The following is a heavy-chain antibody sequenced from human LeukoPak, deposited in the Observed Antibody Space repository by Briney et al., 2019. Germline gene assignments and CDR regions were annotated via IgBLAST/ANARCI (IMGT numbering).Heavy chain of an antibody. CDR1: GYTFTDRY. CDR2: INPNSDAT. V-gene: IGHV1-2*02. D-gene: IGHD3-22*01. J-gene: IGHJ4*02. CDR3: ARAGYYFDSSIHYRAFFDY. Sequence: ASVKVSCKASGYTFTDRYIYWVRQAPGQGFEWMGWINPNSDATNSAQKFQDRVTMTGDTSISTAYMELNSLRSDETAVYYCARAGYYFDSSIHYRAFFDYWGQGTLVTVSS.